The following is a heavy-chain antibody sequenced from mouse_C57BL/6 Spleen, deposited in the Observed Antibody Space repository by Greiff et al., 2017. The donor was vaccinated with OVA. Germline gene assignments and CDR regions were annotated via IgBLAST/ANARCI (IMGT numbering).Heavy chain of an antibody. Sequence: VQLKESGGDLVKPGGSLKLSCAASGFTFSSYGMSWVRQTPDKRLEWVATIRSGGSYTYYPDSVKGRFTISRDNAKNTLYLQMSSLKSEDTAMYYCARHDYGSSLYAMDYWGQGTSDTVSS. CDR1: GFTFSSYG. CDR3: ARHDYGSSLYAMDY. V-gene: IGHV5-6*01. CDR2: IRSGGSYT. D-gene: IGHD1-1*01. J-gene: IGHJ4*01.